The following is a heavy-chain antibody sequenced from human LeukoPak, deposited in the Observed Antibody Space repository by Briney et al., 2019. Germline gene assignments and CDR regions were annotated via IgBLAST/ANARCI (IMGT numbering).Heavy chain of an antibody. CDR1: GFTFSTYG. J-gene: IGHJ6*02. Sequence: GGSLRLSCVASGFTFSTYGMHWVRQAPGKGLEWVAAISYDGSNKYDGDSVKGRVTISRDNSKNTLSLQMSSLRAEDTAVYYCARGRKYGSSRCGIDVWGQGTTVIVSS. D-gene: IGHD6-13*01. CDR3: ARGRKYGSSRCGIDV. CDR2: ISYDGSNK. V-gene: IGHV3-30*03.